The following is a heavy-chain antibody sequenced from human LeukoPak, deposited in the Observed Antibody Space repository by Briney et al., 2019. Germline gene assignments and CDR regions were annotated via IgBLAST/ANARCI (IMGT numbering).Heavy chain of an antibody. CDR2: FSSSSGTM. D-gene: IGHD4/OR15-4a*01. CDR3: ATVGRSWCYDF. V-gene: IGHV3-48*01. CDR1: GFTFSTYR. Sequence: GGSLTLSCAASGFTFSTYRINWVRQPPGQGLEWVSYFSSSSGTMYYADSVGGRFTNSRDIAKNSLYLQMNSLRAEDTAVYYCATVGRSWCYDFWGQGTLVTVSS. J-gene: IGHJ4*02.